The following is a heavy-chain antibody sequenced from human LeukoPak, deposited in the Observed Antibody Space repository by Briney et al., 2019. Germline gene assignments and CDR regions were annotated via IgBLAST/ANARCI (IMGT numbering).Heavy chain of an antibody. CDR3: ARDVNWGHFDY. CDR1: GFTFGTYW. V-gene: IGHV3-7*01. Sequence: GGSLRLSCAASGFTFGTYWMAWVRPGPGKGLEWVASIREDGSDYVASMKGRFAISRNNAKNSVYLQMNSLRAEDTAVYYCARDVNWGHFDYWGQGTLVTVSS. CDR2: IREDGS. D-gene: IGHD7-27*01. J-gene: IGHJ4*02.